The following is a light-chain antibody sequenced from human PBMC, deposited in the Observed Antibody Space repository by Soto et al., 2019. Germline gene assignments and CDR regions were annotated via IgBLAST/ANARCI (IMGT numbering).Light chain of an antibody. V-gene: IGKV3-20*01. Sequence: EIVLTQSPGTLSLSPGERATRSCRASQSVSSSYLAWYQQKPGQAPRLLIYGASSRATGIPDRFSGSGSGTDFTLTISRLEPEDFAVYHCQQYDDSMTFGQGTKVDIK. CDR3: QQYDDSMT. CDR1: QSVSSSY. J-gene: IGKJ1*01. CDR2: GAS.